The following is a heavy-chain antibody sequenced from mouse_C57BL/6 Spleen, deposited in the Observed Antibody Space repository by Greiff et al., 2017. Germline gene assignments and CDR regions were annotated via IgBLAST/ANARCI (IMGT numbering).Heavy chain of an antibody. CDR2: IDPSDSYT. Sequence: QVQLQQPGAELVMPGASVKLSCKASGYTFTSYWMHWVKQRPGQGLEWIGEIDPSDSYTNYNEKFKGKATFTADTSSNTAYMQLSSLTTEDSAIYYCARTGYFDVWGTGTTVTVSS. V-gene: IGHV1-69*01. J-gene: IGHJ1*03. CDR3: ARTGYFDV. CDR1: GYTFTSYW.